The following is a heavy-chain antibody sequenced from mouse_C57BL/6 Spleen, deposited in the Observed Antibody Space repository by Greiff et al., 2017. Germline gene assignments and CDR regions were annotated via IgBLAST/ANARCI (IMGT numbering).Heavy chain of an antibody. J-gene: IGHJ3*01. CDR3: ARDYSNYKGFAY. D-gene: IGHD2-5*01. CDR2: ISYDGSN. Sequence: EVKLQESGPGLVKPSQSLSLTCSVTGYSITSGYYWNWIRQFPGNKLEWMGYISYDGSNNYNPSLKNRISITRDTSKNQFFLKLNSVTTEDTATYYCARDYSNYKGFAYWGQGTLVTVSA. CDR1: GYSITSGYY. V-gene: IGHV3-6*01.